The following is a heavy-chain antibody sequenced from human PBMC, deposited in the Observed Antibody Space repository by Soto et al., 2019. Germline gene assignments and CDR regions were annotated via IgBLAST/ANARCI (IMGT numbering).Heavy chain of an antibody. Sequence: EVQLLESGGGLVQPGGSLRLSCVASGFTFKNYDMRWVRQAPGKGLEWISGISGSGGVTYYADSVKGRFTISRDNSKNTLYLQMNNLRAEDTALYYCAKDRQFRSYYESAGHYDNWGQGTLVTVSS. V-gene: IGHV3-23*01. CDR1: GFTFKNYD. CDR2: ISGSGGVT. J-gene: IGHJ4*02. D-gene: IGHD3-10*01. CDR3: AKDRQFRSYYESAGHYDN.